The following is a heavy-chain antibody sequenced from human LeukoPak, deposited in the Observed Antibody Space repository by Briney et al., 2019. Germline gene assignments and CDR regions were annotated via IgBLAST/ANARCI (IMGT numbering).Heavy chain of an antibody. Sequence: GGSLRLSCAASGFTFSNYSMNWVRQAPGKGLEWVSSISSSDNSTYYADSVKGRFTISRDNSKNTLYLQMNSLRAEDTAVYYCAKDPMTTVTTVDSDWGQGALVTVSS. V-gene: IGHV3-23*01. D-gene: IGHD4-17*01. CDR3: AKDPMTTVTTVDSD. J-gene: IGHJ4*02. CDR2: ISSSDNST. CDR1: GFTFSNYS.